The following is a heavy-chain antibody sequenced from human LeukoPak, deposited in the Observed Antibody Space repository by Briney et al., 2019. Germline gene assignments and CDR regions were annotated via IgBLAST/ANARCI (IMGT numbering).Heavy chain of an antibody. D-gene: IGHD4-4*01. J-gene: IGHJ4*02. CDR3: ANMQSDSNWDY. CDR2: INHSGST. Sequence: SETLSLTCAVYGGSFSGYYWSWIRQPPGKGLEWIGEINHSGSTNYNPSLKSRVTISVDTSKNQFSLKLSSVTAADTAVYYCANMQSDSNWDYWGQGTLVTVSS. CDR1: GGSFSGYY. V-gene: IGHV4-34*01.